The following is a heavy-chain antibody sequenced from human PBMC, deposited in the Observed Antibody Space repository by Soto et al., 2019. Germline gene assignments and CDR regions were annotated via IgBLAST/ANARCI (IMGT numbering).Heavy chain of an antibody. CDR1: GFTFSSYA. V-gene: IGHV3-73*01. CDR3: RLDWSPVDY. CDR2: IRSKANSYAT. Sequence: PGESRKICCAASGFTFSSYAMHWVRQATGQGLAWVGSIRSKANSYATAYAASVKGRFTISRDDSKNTAYLQMNSLKTEDTAVYYCRLDWSPVDYWGQGTLVTVSS. J-gene: IGHJ4*02. D-gene: IGHD3-9*01.